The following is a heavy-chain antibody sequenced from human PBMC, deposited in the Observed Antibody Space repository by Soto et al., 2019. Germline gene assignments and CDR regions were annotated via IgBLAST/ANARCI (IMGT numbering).Heavy chain of an antibody. D-gene: IGHD1-7*01. CDR3: AGTTSLQRYYMDV. V-gene: IGHV6-1*01. CDR2: TYYRSRWYN. CDR1: GDSVSDTSVA. J-gene: IGHJ6*03. Sequence: PSQTLSLTCAISGDSVSDTSVAWDWIRQSPSRGLEWLGRTYYRSRWYNAYAVSVKSRITINPDTSKNQFSLHLNSVTPEDTAVYYCAGTTSLQRYYMDVWGKGTTVTVSS.